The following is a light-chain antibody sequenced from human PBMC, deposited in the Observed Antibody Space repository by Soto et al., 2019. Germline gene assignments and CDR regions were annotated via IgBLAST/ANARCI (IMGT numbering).Light chain of an antibody. CDR3: GSFTTSRIWV. CDR2: GVN. V-gene: IGLV2-14*01. CDR1: SSDFGDDKY. J-gene: IGLJ3*02. Sequence: QSVLTQPASVSGSPGQSITVSCTGSSSDFGDDKYVSWYQQQPGKGPNLLIYGVNSRPSGISNCFSGPKSGNTASLTISGLQVEDEAEYFCGSFTTSRIWVFGGGTKLTVL.